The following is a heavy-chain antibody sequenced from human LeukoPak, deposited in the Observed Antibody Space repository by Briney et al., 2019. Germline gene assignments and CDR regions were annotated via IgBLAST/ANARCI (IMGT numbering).Heavy chain of an antibody. V-gene: IGHV4-4*07. Sequence: PAETLSLTCTVSCGSISRYYWSWIRQPAGKGLEWIGRIYTSGSTNYNPSLKSRVTMSVDTSKNQFSLKLSSVTAADAAVYYCARDFYYYYMDVWGKGTTVTVSS. CDR3: ARDFYYYYMDV. CDR2: IYTSGST. J-gene: IGHJ6*03. CDR1: CGSISRYY.